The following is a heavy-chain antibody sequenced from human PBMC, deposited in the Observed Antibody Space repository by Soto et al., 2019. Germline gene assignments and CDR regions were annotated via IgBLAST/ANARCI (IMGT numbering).Heavy chain of an antibody. V-gene: IGHV3-23*01. CDR2: ISGSGGST. J-gene: IGHJ4*02. CDR1: GFTFSSYA. CDR3: ENDHVDYYDSSGYIY. Sequence: GSSLRLSCAASGFTFSSYAMSWVRQAPGKGLEWVSAISGSGGSTYYADSVKGRFTISRDNSKNTLYLQMNSLRAEDTAVYYCENDHVDYYDSSGYIYWGQGTRVTVSS. D-gene: IGHD3-22*01.